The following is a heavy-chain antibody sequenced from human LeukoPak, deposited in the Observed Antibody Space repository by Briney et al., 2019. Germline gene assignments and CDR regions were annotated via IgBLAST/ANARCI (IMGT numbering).Heavy chain of an antibody. CDR3: ARSYYDSSGTPYY. V-gene: IGHV4-59*01. CDR2: IYYSGST. CDR1: GGSISSYY. Sequence: PSETLSLTCTVSGGSISSYYWSWIRQPPGKGLEWIGYIYYSGSTNYNPSLKSRVTISVDTSKNQFSLKLSSVTAADTAVYYCARSYYDSSGTPYYWGQGTLVTVSS. J-gene: IGHJ4*02. D-gene: IGHD3-22*01.